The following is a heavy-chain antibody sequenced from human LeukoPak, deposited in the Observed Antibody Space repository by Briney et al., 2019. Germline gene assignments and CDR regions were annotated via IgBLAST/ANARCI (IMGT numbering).Heavy chain of an antibody. Sequence: GGSLRLSCAASGFTFSSYWMSWVRQAPGKGLEWVANIKQDGSEKYYVDSVKGRFTISRDNAKNSLYLQMNSLRAEDTAVYYCASGSDWNYDPYYFDYWGQGTLVTVSS. V-gene: IGHV3-7*01. CDR2: IKQDGSEK. CDR1: GFTFSSYW. CDR3: ASGSDWNYDPYYFDY. D-gene: IGHD1-7*01. J-gene: IGHJ4*02.